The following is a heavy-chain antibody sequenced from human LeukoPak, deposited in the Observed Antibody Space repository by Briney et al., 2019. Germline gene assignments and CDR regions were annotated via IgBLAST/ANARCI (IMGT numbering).Heavy chain of an antibody. Sequence: SETLSLTCTVSGGSITNSYWNWIRQSPGKGLEWIGYINYSGTTNYNPSLRGRVTISVDTSKNQFSLKLSSVTAADTAVYFCARDPLSTSDFDIWGQGTMVTVSS. V-gene: IGHV4-59*01. D-gene: IGHD1-1*01. CDR3: ARDPLSTSDFDI. J-gene: IGHJ3*02. CDR1: GGSITNSY. CDR2: INYSGTT.